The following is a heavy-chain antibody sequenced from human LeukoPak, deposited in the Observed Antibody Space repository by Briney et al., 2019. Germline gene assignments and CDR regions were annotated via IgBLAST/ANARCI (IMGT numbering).Heavy chain of an antibody. CDR1: GGSISSNY. V-gene: IGHV4-4*07. CDR2: IYTSGST. J-gene: IGHJ4*02. CDR3: ARGRGGGWYFFDY. Sequence: SETLSLTCTVSGGSISSNYWSWIRQPAGEGLEWIGRIYTSGSTNYNPSLTSRVTMSVDTSKNQFSLKLSSVTAADTAVYYCARGRGGGWYFFDYWGQGTLVTVSS. D-gene: IGHD6-19*01.